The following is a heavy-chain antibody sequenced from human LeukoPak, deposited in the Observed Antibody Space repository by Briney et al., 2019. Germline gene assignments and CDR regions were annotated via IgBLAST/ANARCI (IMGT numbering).Heavy chain of an antibody. Sequence: SETLSLTCTVSGGSISSYYWSWIRQPPGKGLEWIGYIYYSGSTNYNPSLKSRVTISVDTSKNQFSLKLSSVTAADTAVYYRARVSLFFSYMDVWGKGTTVTVSS. D-gene: IGHD3-3*01. V-gene: IGHV4-59*01. CDR1: GGSISSYY. J-gene: IGHJ6*03. CDR3: ARVSLFFSYMDV. CDR2: IYYSGST.